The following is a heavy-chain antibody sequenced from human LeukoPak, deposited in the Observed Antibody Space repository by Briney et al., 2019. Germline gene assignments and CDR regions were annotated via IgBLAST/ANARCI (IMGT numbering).Heavy chain of an antibody. CDR2: INHSGST. CDR3: ARRFTIQLERRPFDY. CDR1: GGSISSYY. J-gene: IGHJ4*02. V-gene: IGHV4-34*01. Sequence: PSETLSLTCTVSGGSISSYYWSWIRQPPGKGLEWIGEINHSGSTNYNPSLKSRVTISVDTSKNQFSLKLSSVTAADTAVYYCARRFTIQLERRPFDYWGQGTLVTVSS. D-gene: IGHD1-1*01.